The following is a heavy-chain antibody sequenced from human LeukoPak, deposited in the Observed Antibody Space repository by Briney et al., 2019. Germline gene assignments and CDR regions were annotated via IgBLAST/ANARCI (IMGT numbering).Heavy chain of an antibody. CDR3: AKGPSYSSGWSAEYFQH. J-gene: IGHJ1*01. D-gene: IGHD6-19*01. CDR1: GFTFSSYA. V-gene: IGHV3-30-3*01. CDR2: ISYDGSNK. Sequence: GGSLRLSCAASGFTFSSYAMHWVRQAPGKGLEWVAVISYDGSNKYYAVSVKGRFTISRDNSKNTPYLQMNSLRAEDTAVYYCAKGPSYSSGWSAEYFQHWGQGTLVTVSS.